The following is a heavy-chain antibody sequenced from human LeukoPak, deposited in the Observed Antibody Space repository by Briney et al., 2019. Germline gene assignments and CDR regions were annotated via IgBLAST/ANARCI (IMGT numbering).Heavy chain of an antibody. J-gene: IGHJ4*02. CDR3: ATAIQQVGAYPAPLDY. CDR2: ISAYNGNT. CDR1: GYTFISYG. D-gene: IGHD1-26*01. Sequence: GASVKVSCKASGYTFISYGISWVRQAPGQGHEWMGWISAYNGNTNYGQKLQGRVTMTEDTSTDTAYMELSSLRSEDTAVYYCATAIQQVGAYPAPLDYWGQGTLVTVSS. V-gene: IGHV1-18*01.